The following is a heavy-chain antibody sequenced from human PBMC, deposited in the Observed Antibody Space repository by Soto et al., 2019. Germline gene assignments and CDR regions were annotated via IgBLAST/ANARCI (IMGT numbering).Heavy chain of an antibody. CDR3: ARDNPWTNGVCRNQATGMDV. D-gene: IGHD2-8*01. J-gene: IGHJ6*02. CDR1: GFTFSSYA. CDR2: ISYDGSNK. Sequence: QVQLVESGGGVVQPGRSMRISCAASGFTFSSYAMHWVRQAPGKGLEWVAVISYDGSNKYYADAVKGRFTISRDNSKNTLYLHMNTLRAEDTSVYYCARDNPWTNGVCRNQATGMDVLGQDTTVTFS. V-gene: IGHV3-30-3*01.